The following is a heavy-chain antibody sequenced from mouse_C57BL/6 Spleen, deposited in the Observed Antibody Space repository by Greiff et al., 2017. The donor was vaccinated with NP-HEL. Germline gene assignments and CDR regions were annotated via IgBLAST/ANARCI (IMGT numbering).Heavy chain of an antibody. Sequence: EVQLQQSGPELVKHGASVKMSCKASGYTFTDYNMHWVKQSHGKSLEWIGYINPNNGGTSYNQKFKGKAKLTVNKSSSTAYMELRSLTSEDAAVYYCAGCGYYSMDYWGQGASVTVAS. CDR3: AGCGYYSMDY. CDR2: INPNNGGT. CDR1: GYTFTDYN. V-gene: IGHV1-22*01. J-gene: IGHJ4*01.